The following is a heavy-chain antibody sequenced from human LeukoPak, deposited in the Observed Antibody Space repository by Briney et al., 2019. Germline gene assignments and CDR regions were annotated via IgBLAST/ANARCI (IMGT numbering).Heavy chain of an antibody. Sequence: GRSLRLSCAASGFTFSTYGIHWVRQAPGKGLEWVAVISSDGSNKYYADSVKGRFTISRDNSKNTLHLQMNSLRAEDTAVYYCAKDDKYQLPRAGGVDYWGQGTLVTVSS. CDR3: AKDDKYQLPRAGGVDY. D-gene: IGHD2-2*01. CDR2: ISSDGSNK. CDR1: GFTFSTYG. J-gene: IGHJ4*02. V-gene: IGHV3-30*18.